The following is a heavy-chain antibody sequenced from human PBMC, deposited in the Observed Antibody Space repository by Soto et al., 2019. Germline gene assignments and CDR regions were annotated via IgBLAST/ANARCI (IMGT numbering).Heavy chain of an antibody. CDR1: GLNLIDYT. CDR2: ISWNGDSS. J-gene: IGHJ4*02. CDR3: ARDHDEDFGYDLDYFDY. D-gene: IGHD5-12*01. V-gene: IGHV3-43*01. Sequence: GGSLRLSCVASGLNLIDYTMHWVRKVPGKGLEWVSLISWNGDSSEYADTVKSRFTISRDNANNSLYLQINSLRAEDTAFYYSARDHDEDFGYDLDYFDYWGQGTLVTVSS.